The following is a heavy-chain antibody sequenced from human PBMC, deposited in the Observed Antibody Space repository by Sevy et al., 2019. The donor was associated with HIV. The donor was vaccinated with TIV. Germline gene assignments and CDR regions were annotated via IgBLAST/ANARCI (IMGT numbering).Heavy chain of an antibody. J-gene: IGHJ4*02. CDR3: AREGQWLPDY. CDR2: ISSSSSYI. D-gene: IGHD6-19*01. V-gene: IGHV3-21*01. CDR1: GFTFSSSS. Sequence: GGSLRLSCAASGFTFSSSSMNWVRQAPGKGLEWVSSISSSSSYIYYADSVKGRFTISRDNAKNSLYLQMNSLRAEDTAVYYCAREGQWLPDYWGQGTLVTISS.